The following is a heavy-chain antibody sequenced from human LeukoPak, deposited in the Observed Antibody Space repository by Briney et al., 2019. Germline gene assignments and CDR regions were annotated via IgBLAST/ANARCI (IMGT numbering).Heavy chain of an antibody. D-gene: IGHD2-21*02. Sequence: GESLKISGKGSGYSFTSYWRGWVRQMPGKGLGGMGIIYPGDSDTRYSPSFQGQVTISADKPIRTAYLQWSSLKASDTAMYYCARFFGYCGGDCYGDVWGKGTTVTVSS. V-gene: IGHV5-51*01. CDR1: GYSFTSYW. J-gene: IGHJ6*04. CDR2: IYPGDSDT. CDR3: ARFFGYCGGDCYGDV.